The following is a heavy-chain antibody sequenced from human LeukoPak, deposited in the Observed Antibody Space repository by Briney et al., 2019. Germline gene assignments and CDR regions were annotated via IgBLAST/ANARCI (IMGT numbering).Heavy chain of an antibody. J-gene: IGHJ2*01. CDR1: RFTFDDYA. Sequence: PGGSLRLSCAASRFTFDDYAMHWVRQAPGKGLEWVSGISWNSGSIGYADSVKGRFTISRDNAKNSLYLQMNSLRAEDTALYYCAKDRYSSSGYFDLWGRGTLVTVSS. CDR3: AKDRYSSSGYFDL. CDR2: ISWNSGSI. D-gene: IGHD6-13*01. V-gene: IGHV3-9*01.